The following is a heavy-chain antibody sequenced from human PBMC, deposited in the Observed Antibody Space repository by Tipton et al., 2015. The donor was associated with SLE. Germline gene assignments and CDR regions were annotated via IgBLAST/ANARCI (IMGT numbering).Heavy chain of an antibody. CDR1: GGSISSNY. J-gene: IGHJ3*02. Sequence: TLSLTCSVSGGSISSNYWIWIRQPPGKGLEWIGYISYGGGTNYNPSLKSRVTISVDTAKNQFSLKLTAVTAADPAVYFCARAAFNWNDRDALDIWGQGTLVAVSS. V-gene: IGHV4-59*08. CDR3: ARAAFNWNDRDALDI. D-gene: IGHD1-1*01. CDR2: ISYGGGT.